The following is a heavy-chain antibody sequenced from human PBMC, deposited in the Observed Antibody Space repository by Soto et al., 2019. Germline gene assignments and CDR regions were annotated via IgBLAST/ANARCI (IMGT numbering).Heavy chain of an antibody. CDR3: ARMSATGTRWFDP. D-gene: IGHD6-13*01. CDR2: ISYRGIT. J-gene: IGHJ5*02. Sequence: QVQLQESGXXXXXPSQTLSLTCTVSGGSFSSGAYHWSWVRQHPGQGLEWIASISYRGITYSNPSLKSRLSMSVDTSKNQFSLNLTSVTAADTAVYHCARMSATGTRWFDPWGQGTLVTVSS. CDR1: GGSFSSGAYH. V-gene: IGHV4-31*03.